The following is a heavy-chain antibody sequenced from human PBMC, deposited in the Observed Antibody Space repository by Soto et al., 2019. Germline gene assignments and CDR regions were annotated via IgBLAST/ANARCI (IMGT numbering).Heavy chain of an antibody. V-gene: IGHV1-18*01. CDR1: GYTFTNYG. Sequence: ASVKVSCKTSGYTFTNYGINWVRQAPGQGLEWMGWINAYNGKTNYAQRLQGRVIITRDTSASTAYMELSSLRSEDTAVYYCARSPSLFIDYWGQGTLVTVSS. J-gene: IGHJ4*02. CDR3: ARSPSLFIDY. D-gene: IGHD3-10*01. CDR2: INAYNGKT.